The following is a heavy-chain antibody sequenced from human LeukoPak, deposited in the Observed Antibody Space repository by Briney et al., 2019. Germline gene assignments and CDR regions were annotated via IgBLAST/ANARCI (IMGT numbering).Heavy chain of an antibody. J-gene: IGHJ4*02. CDR3: AKVAGGG. D-gene: IGHD2-15*01. CDR2: ISGSGGRT. V-gene: IGHV3-23*01. Sequence: PGGSLRPSCGASGFIFSSYAMSWVRQAPGKGLEWVSGISGSGGRTYYADSVKGRFTVSRDNSKNTLYLQMTSLRAEDTAVYYCAKVAGGGWGQGTLVTVSS. CDR1: GFIFSSYA.